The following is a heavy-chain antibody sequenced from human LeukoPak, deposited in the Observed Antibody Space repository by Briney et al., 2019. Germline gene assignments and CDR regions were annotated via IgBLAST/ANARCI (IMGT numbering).Heavy chain of an antibody. J-gene: IGHJ4*02. Sequence: SETLSLTCTVSGGSISSYYWSWIRQPPGKGLEWIGYIYYSGSTNYNPSLKSRVTISVDTSKNQFSLKLSSVTVADTAVYYCARGAAPYYFDYWGQGTLVTVSS. CDR2: IYYSGST. CDR1: GGSISSYY. V-gene: IGHV4-59*01. CDR3: ARGAAPYYFDY. D-gene: IGHD6-25*01.